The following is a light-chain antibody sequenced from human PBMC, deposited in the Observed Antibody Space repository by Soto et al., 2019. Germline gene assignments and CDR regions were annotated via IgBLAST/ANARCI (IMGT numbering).Light chain of an antibody. Sequence: DIQMTQSPSSLSASLGATITITCRASQRVSTFLNWYQQKPGKAPKFLIYAASSLQSGVPSRFSGRGSGTELHISISGLQPDDFETYYCQQSYNTPRTFGQGTKVDIK. CDR2: AAS. V-gene: IGKV1-39*01. CDR3: QQSYNTPRT. J-gene: IGKJ1*01. CDR1: QRVSTF.